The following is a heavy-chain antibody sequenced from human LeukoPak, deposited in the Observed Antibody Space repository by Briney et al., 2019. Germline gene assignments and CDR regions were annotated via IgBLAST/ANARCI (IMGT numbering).Heavy chain of an antibody. CDR2: FDPEDGET. V-gene: IGHV1-24*01. CDR1: GYTLTELS. J-gene: IGHJ4*02. CDR3: ATAERDSSGYYISFDY. D-gene: IGHD3-22*01. Sequence: GASVKVSCKVSGYTLTELSMHWVRQVPGKGLEWMGGFDPEDGETIYAQKFQGRVTMTEDTSTDTAYMELSSLRSEDTAVYYCATAERDSSGYYISFDYWGQGTLVTVSS.